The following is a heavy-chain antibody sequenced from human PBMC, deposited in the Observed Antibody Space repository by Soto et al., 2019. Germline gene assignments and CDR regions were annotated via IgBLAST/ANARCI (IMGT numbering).Heavy chain of an antibody. CDR3: ARAPRYYYDSSGFEDFGY. V-gene: IGHV4-31*03. Sequence: SETLSLTCTVSVGSISSGGYYWSWVRQHPGKGLEWIGYIYYSGSTYYNPSLKSRVTISVDTSKNQFSLKLSSVTAADTAVYYCARAPRYYYDSSGFEDFGYWGQGTLVTVSS. J-gene: IGHJ4*02. D-gene: IGHD3-22*01. CDR1: VGSISSGGYY. CDR2: IYYSGST.